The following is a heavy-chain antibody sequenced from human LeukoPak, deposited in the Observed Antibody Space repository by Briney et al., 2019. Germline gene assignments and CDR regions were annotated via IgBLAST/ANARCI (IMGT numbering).Heavy chain of an antibody. CDR3: AKSLSRKLLYAFDI. Sequence: PGRSLRLSCAASGFTFDDYATHWVRQAPGKGLEWVSGISWNSGSIGYADSVKGRFTISRDNAKNSLYLQMNSLRAEDTALYYCAKSLSRKLLYAFDIWGQGTMVTVSS. V-gene: IGHV3-9*01. CDR1: GFTFDDYA. J-gene: IGHJ3*02. D-gene: IGHD1-26*01. CDR2: ISWNSGSI.